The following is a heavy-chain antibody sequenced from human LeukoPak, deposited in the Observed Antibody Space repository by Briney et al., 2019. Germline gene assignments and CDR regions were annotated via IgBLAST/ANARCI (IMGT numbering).Heavy chain of an antibody. D-gene: IGHD6-6*01. J-gene: IGHJ6*03. CDR1: GFTVSSNY. V-gene: IGHV3-66*02. CDR2: IYSGGST. Sequence: PRGSLRLSCAASGFTVSSNYMSWVRQAPGKGLEWVSVIYSGGSTYYADSVKGRFTISRDNSKNTLYLQMNSLRAEDTAVYYCARGSSSSHYYYYYYMDVWGKGTTVTVSS. CDR3: ARGSSSSHYYYYYYMDV.